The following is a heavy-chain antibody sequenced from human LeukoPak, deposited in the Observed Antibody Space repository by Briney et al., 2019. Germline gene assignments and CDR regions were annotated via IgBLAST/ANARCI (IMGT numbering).Heavy chain of an antibody. D-gene: IGHD1-1*01. CDR1: GYTFSSYW. J-gene: IGHJ4*02. CDR3: IQLWPS. CDR2: INQDGSKK. Sequence: GGSLRLSCAGSGYTFSSYWMSWVRQAPGKGLEWVANINQDGSKKDYVDSVKGRFTISRDNAKNLLYLQMYSLRAEDTAVYYCIQLWPSWGQGTLVTVSS. V-gene: IGHV3-7*01.